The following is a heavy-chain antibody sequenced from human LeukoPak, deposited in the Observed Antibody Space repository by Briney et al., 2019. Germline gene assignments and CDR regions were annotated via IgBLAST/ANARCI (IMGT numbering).Heavy chain of an antibody. CDR2: IWYDGSNE. J-gene: IGHJ4*02. V-gene: IGHV3-33*01. Sequence: GGSLRLSCAASGFTFRTYGMHWVRQAPGKGLEWVAIIWYDGSNEYYADSVKGRFTISRDNSKNTLYLQMSSLRAEDTAVYYCARRNIAAAALDYWGQGTLVTVSS. CDR1: GFTFRTYG. CDR3: ARRNIAAAALDY. D-gene: IGHD6-13*01.